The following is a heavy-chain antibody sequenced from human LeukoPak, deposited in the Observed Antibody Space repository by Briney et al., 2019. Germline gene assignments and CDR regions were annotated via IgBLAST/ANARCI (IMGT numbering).Heavy chain of an antibody. CDR2: IKQDGSEK. CDR3: ARVSSGWFPLFHY. V-gene: IGHV3-7*03. Sequence: GGSLRLSCAASGFTFSTYWMSWVRQAPGKGLERVANIKQDGSEKYYVDSVKGRFTISRDNAKNSLYLQMNSLRAEDTAIYYCARVSSGWFPLFHYWGQGTLVTVSS. D-gene: IGHD6-19*01. CDR1: GFTFSTYW. J-gene: IGHJ4*02.